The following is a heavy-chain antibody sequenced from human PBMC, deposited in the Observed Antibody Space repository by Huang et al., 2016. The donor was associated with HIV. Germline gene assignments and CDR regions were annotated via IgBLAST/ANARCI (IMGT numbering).Heavy chain of an antibody. Sequence: QVLLQQWGAGVLKPSETLSLTCGVSGGPFNGFFGSWIRQPPGKGLEGIGAINYSGNTNYNPSLKSRVTMSVDTSKRQFSLSLKSVTAADTAVYYCARARLLLPFDYWGQGALVAVSS. CDR1: GGPFNGFF. CDR2: INYSGNT. J-gene: IGHJ4*02. D-gene: IGHD2-15*01. V-gene: IGHV4-34*02. CDR3: ARARLLLPFDY.